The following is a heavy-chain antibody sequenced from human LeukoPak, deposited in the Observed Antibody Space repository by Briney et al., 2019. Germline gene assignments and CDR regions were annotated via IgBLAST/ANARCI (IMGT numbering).Heavy chain of an antibody. J-gene: IGHJ6*02. D-gene: IGHD3-22*01. CDR2: IYTSGNT. V-gene: IGHV4-4*07. Sequence: AETLSLTCTVSGGSINNHYWSWIRQPAGKGLEWIGRIYTSGNTNYNPSLESRVTMSVDTSKNQFSLKLSSVTAADTAVYYCARGDIYDSSGYGHYYYGMDVWGQGTTVTVSS. CDR3: ARGDIYDSSGYGHYYYGMDV. CDR1: GGSINNHY.